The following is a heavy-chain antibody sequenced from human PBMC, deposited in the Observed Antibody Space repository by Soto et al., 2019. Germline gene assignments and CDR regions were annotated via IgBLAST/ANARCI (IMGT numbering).Heavy chain of an antibody. J-gene: IGHJ5*02. CDR1: GASISSGTFY. V-gene: IGHV4-39*01. D-gene: IGHD5-12*01. CDR2: IYYDGST. CDR3: ARAGVATIYPGNNWFDP. Sequence: PSETLSLTCTVSGASISSGTFYWGWIRQPPGKGLESIANIYYDGSTYYNPSLKSRVTISLDTSKNQFSLNLSSVTAADTAMYYCARAGVATIYPGNNWFDPWGQGTLVNVSS.